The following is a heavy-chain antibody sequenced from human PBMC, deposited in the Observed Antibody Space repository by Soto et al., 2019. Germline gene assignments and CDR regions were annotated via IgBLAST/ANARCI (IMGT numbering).Heavy chain of an antibody. CDR1: GFTFSSYG. J-gene: IGHJ4*02. CDR3: ARDMGMVRGEAFDY. CDR2: IWYDGSNK. Sequence: GGSLRLSCAASGFTFSSYGMHWVRQAPGKGLEWVAVIWYDGSNKYYADSVKGRFTISRDNSKNTLYLQMNSLRAEDTAVYYCARDMGMVRGEAFDYWGQGTLVTVSS. D-gene: IGHD3-10*01. V-gene: IGHV3-33*01.